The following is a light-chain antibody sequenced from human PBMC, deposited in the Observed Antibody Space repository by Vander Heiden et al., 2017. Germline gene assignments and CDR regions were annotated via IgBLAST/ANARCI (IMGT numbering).Light chain of an antibody. J-gene: IGLJ1*01. Sequence: SYVLTQPPSVSVSPGQTASITCSGDKLGDKYACWYQQKPGQSPVLVIYQDSKRPSGIPERFSGSNSGNTATLTISGTQAMDEADYYCQAWDSSTEVFGTGTKVTGL. CDR1: KLGDKY. CDR3: QAWDSSTEV. V-gene: IGLV3-1*01. CDR2: QDS.